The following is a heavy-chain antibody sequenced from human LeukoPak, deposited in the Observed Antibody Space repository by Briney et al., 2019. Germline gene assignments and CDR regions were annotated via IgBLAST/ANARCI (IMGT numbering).Heavy chain of an antibody. J-gene: IGHJ4*02. CDR3: AKKKCSSTSCRYDY. V-gene: IGHV3-23*01. CDR2: ISGSGGST. CDR1: GFTFSSYA. D-gene: IGHD2-2*01. Sequence: RGSLRLSCAASGFTFSSYAMSWVRQAPGKGLEWVSAISGSGGSTYYADSVKGRFTISRDNSKNTLYLQMNSLRAEDTAVYYCAKKKCSSTSCRYDYWGQGTLVTVSS.